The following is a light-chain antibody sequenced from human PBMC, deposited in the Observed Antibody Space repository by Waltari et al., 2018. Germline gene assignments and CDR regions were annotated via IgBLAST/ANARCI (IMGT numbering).Light chain of an antibody. CDR3: QQRSNWPPT. CDR2: DAF. CDR1: HSSASS. J-gene: IGKJ4*01. V-gene: IGKV3-11*01. Sequence: SCRASHSSASSLAWYQQRPGQAPRLLIYDAFTRDTGIPARFSGSGSGTDFTLTISSLEPEDFAVYYCQQRSNWPPTFGGGSKVEI.